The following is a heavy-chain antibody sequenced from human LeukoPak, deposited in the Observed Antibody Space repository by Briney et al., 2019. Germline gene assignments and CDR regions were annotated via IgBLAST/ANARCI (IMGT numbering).Heavy chain of an antibody. J-gene: IGHJ4*02. D-gene: IGHD3-16*01. CDR1: GFTFSSDW. CDR3: ARVRDFFWEIDY. V-gene: IGHV4-34*01. Sequence: LRLSCAASGFTFSSDWMSWIRQPPGKGLEWSGEIHRSGSTKYSPSLKSRGTISVDTSKNQCSLNLYSVTAADTAVYYCARVRDFFWEIDYWGQGTRVTASS. CDR2: IHRSGST.